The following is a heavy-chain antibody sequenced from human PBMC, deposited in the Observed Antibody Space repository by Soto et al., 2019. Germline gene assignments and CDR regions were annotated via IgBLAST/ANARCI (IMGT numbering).Heavy chain of an antibody. Sequence: EASVKVSCKASGYTFTSYAMHWVRQAPGQRLEWMGWINAGNGNTKYSQKFQGRVTITRDTSASTAYMELSSLRSEDTAVYYCARDYYDFWSGYYTNYYYMDVWGKGTTVTVSS. CDR3: ARDYYDFWSGYYTNYYYMDV. D-gene: IGHD3-3*01. CDR2: INAGNGNT. CDR1: GYTFTSYA. V-gene: IGHV1-3*01. J-gene: IGHJ6*03.